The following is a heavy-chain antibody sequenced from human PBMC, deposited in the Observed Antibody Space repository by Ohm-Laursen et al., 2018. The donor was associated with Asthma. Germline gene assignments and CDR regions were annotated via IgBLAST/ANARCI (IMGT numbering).Heavy chain of an antibody. CDR1: GFTFSLYA. CDR3: ARDGDYGDDVYYYGMDV. Sequence: SSLRLSCTASGFTFSLYAINWVRQAPGKGLEWVAVIWYDGSNKYYADSVKGRFTISRDNSKNTLYLQMNSLRAEDTAVYYCARDGDYGDDVYYYGMDVWGQGTTVTVSS. CDR2: IWYDGSNK. J-gene: IGHJ6*02. D-gene: IGHD4-17*01. V-gene: IGHV3-33*08.